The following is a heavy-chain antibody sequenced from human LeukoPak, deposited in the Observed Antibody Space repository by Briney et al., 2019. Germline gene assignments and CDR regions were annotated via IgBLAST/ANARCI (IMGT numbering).Heavy chain of an antibody. D-gene: IGHD6-19*01. CDR1: GFTLSNYW. V-gene: IGHV3-7*01. Sequence: PGGSLRLSCEASGFTLSNYWMTWVPEVPGKGLEYVANINQDGTETYYVDSVKGRFTLSRDNARNSLYLRMNYLGVDDTAVYYCARGGMAGPPDYWGQGTLVTVSS. CDR3: ARGGMAGPPDY. J-gene: IGHJ4*02. CDR2: INQDGTET.